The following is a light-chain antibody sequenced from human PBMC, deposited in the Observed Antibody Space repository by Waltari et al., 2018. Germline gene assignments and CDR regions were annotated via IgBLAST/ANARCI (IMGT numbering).Light chain of an antibody. Sequence: QSVLTQPPSASGTPGQRVTISCSGTSSNIGSTFVYWYQQLSGTAPKLLIYKDNHRPPGGLDRFSGSRSGNSASLPISGLRSDDESHFYCATWDDGLSGHWVFGGGTKLTVL. CDR1: SSNIGSTF. J-gene: IGLJ3*02. CDR3: ATWDDGLSGHWV. V-gene: IGLV1-47*01. CDR2: KDN.